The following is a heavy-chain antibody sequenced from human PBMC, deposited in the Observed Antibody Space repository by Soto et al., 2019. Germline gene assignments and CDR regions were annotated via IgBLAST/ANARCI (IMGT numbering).Heavy chain of an antibody. J-gene: IGHJ3*02. CDR2: VYYSGST. Sequence: SETLSLTCTVSGGSISSGSYYWDWIRQPPGKGLEWIGNVYYSGSTNYNPSLESRVTISVDTSKNQFSLKLSSVTAADTAVYYCARQTDSYDTCDAFDIWGQGTMVTVSS. CDR1: GGSISSGSYY. V-gene: IGHV4-39*01. CDR3: ARQTDSYDTCDAFDI. D-gene: IGHD3-16*01.